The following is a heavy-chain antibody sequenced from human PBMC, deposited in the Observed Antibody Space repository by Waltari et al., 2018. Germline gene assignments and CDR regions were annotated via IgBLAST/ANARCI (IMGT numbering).Heavy chain of an antibody. Sequence: EVQLLESGGGLVQPGGSLRLPCAASGFTFSSYAMSWVRPAPGKGLEWVSAISGSGGSTYYADSVKGRFTISRDNSKNTLYLQMNSLRAEDTAVYYCAKDSLVVVTAICNYWGQGTLVTVSS. CDR3: AKDSLVVVTAICNY. J-gene: IGHJ4*02. CDR2: ISGSGGST. V-gene: IGHV3-23*01. D-gene: IGHD2-21*02. CDR1: GFTFSSYA.